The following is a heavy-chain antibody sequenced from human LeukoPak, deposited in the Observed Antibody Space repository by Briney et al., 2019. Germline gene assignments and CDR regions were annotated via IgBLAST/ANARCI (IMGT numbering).Heavy chain of an antibody. Sequence: SQTLSLTCTVSGGSISSGDYYWSWIRQPPGKGLEWIGYIYYSGSTYYNPSLKSRVTISVDTSKNQFSLKLSSVTAADTAVYYCARVRRRYFDWLDAFDIWGQGTMVTVSS. D-gene: IGHD3-9*01. J-gene: IGHJ3*02. CDR1: GGSISSGDYY. CDR2: IYYSGST. CDR3: ARVRRRYFDWLDAFDI. V-gene: IGHV4-30-4*01.